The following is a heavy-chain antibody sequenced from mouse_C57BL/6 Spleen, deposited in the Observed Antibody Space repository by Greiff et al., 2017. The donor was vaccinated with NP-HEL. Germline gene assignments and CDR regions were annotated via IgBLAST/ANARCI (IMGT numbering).Heavy chain of an antibody. D-gene: IGHD2-3*01. CDR2: ISSGSSTI. J-gene: IGHJ4*01. Sequence: EVQLVESGGGLVKPGGSLKLSCAASGFTFSDYGMHWVRQAPEKGLEWVAYISSGSSTIYYADTVKGRFTISRDNAKNTLFLQMTSLRSEDTAMYYCAREGYYPYYYAMDYWGQGSSVTVSS. CDR3: AREGYYPYYYAMDY. V-gene: IGHV5-17*01. CDR1: GFTFSDYG.